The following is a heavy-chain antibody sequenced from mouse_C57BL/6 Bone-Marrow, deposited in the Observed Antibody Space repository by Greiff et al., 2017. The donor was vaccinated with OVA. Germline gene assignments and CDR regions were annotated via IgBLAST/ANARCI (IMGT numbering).Heavy chain of an antibody. D-gene: IGHD1-1*01. J-gene: IGHJ1*03. V-gene: IGHV1-64*01. CDR3: ARVTTVVATLNWYFDV. Sequence: QVQLQQPGAELVKPGASVKLSCKASGYTFTSYWMHWVKQRPGQGLEWIGMIHPNSGSTNYNEKFKSKATLTVDKSSSTAYMQLISLTSEDSAVYYCARVTTVVATLNWYFDVWGTGTTVTVSS. CDR1: GYTFTSYW. CDR2: IHPNSGST.